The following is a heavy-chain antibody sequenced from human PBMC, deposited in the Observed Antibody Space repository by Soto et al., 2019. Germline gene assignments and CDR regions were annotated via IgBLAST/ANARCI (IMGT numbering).Heavy chain of an antibody. J-gene: IGHJ4*02. D-gene: IGHD2-15*01. V-gene: IGHV1-69*01. Sequence: QVQLVQSGAEVKKPGSSVKVSCKASGGTFSSYAISWVRQAPGQGLEWMVGIIPIFGTANYAQKFQGRVTITADESTSTAYMELSSLRSEDTAVYYCARGLLGYSSSSLGYCSGGSCTLYYWGQGTLVTVSS. CDR2: IIPIFGTA. CDR1: GGTFSSYA. CDR3: ARGLLGYSSSSLGYCSGGSCTLYY.